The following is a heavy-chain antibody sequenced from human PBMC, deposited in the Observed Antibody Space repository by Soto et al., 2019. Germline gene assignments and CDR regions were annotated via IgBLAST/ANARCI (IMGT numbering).Heavy chain of an antibody. V-gene: IGHV3-7*01. CDR3: ARAVPGSSGYGHDAFDI. Sequence: GGSLRLSCAASGFTFSSYWMSWVRQAPGKGLEWVANIKQDGSEKYYVDSVKGRFTISRDNAKNSLYLQMNSLRAEDTAVYYCARAVPGSSGYGHDAFDIWGQGTMVTVSS. D-gene: IGHD3-22*01. CDR1: GFTFSSYW. CDR2: IKQDGSEK. J-gene: IGHJ3*02.